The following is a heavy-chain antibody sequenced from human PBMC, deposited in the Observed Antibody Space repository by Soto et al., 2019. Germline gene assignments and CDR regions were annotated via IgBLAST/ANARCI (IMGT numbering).Heavy chain of an antibody. J-gene: IGHJ6*02. CDR3: ARGGGVAGTCDYYYGMDV. Sequence: EVQLVESGGGLVQPGGSLRLSCAASGFTVSSNYMSWVRQAPGKRLEWVSVIYSGGSTYYAESVKGRFIISRDNSKNTLYLQMNSLRAEDTAVYYCARGGGVAGTCDYYYGMDVWGQGTTVTVSS. D-gene: IGHD6-19*01. CDR2: IYSGGST. V-gene: IGHV3-66*01. CDR1: GFTVSSNY.